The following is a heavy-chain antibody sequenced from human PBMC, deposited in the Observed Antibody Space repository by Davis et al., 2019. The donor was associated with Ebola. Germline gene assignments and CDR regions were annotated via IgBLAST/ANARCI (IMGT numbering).Heavy chain of an antibody. CDR1: GFTINNNY. D-gene: IGHD6-25*01. CDR3: ARGGSALSHDY. V-gene: IGHV3-53*01. Sequence: GESLKISCAASGFTINNNYMSWVRQAPGKGLEWVSIIHSGGSTHYADFVKGRFTVSRDDSKNTLYLQMNSLRAEDTAVYYCARGGSALSHDYWGQGSLVTVSS. J-gene: IGHJ4*02. CDR2: IHSGGST.